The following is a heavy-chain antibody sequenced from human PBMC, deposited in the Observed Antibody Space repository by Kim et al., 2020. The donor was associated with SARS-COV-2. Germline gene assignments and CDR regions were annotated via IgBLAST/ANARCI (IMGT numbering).Heavy chain of an antibody. J-gene: IGHJ4*02. V-gene: IGHV1-69*13. CDR3: AREGMATTNTGPYFDY. CDR2: IIPIFGTA. CDR1: GGTFSSYA. Sequence: SVKVSCKASGGTFSSYAISWVRQAPGQGLEWMGGIIPIFGTANYAQKFQGRVTITADESTSTAYMELSSLRSEDTAVYYCAREGMATTNTGPYFDYWGQGTLVTVSS. D-gene: IGHD1-1*01.